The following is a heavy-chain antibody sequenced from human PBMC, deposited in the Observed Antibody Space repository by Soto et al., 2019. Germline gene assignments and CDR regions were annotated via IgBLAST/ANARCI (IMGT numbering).Heavy chain of an antibody. CDR2: IIPMFDTP. CDR1: GGTFSSDS. D-gene: IGHD2-15*01. CDR3: ARSGGLDRDFNY. J-gene: IGHJ4*02. V-gene: IGHV1-69*12. Sequence: QVQLVQSRAEVKKPGSSVKVSCKASGGTFSSDSFSWVRQAPGQGLEWMGGIIPMFDTPIYAQKFQDRVTITADDSTSTAYMQLSSLRSGDTAVYYCARSGGLDRDFNYWGQGSLVTVSS.